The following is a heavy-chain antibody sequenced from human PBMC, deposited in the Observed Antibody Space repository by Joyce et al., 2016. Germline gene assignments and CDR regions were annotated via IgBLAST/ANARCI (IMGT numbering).Heavy chain of an antibody. CDR3: AYCSTVTSDYYYMDV. CDR2: NIPIVDTA. CDR1: GGTFSSYA. J-gene: IGHJ6*03. V-gene: IGHV1-69*06. D-gene: IGHD2-2*01. Sequence: QVQLVQSGAEVKKPGSSVKVSCKASGGTFSSYAISWVRQAPGQGLEGMVGNIPIVDTANYAQKFQGRVTITADKSTSTAYMELSSLRSEDTAVYYCAYCSTVTSDYYYMDVWGKGTTVTVSS.